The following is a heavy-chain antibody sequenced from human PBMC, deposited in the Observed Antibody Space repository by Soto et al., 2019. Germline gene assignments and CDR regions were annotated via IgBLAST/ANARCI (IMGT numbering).Heavy chain of an antibody. D-gene: IGHD2-2*01. CDR3: ARDSQYCSSTSCPFDY. Sequence: RASVKVSCKASGGTFSSYAISWVRQAPGQGLEWMGGIIPIFGTANYAQKFQGRVTFTADKSTSTAYMELSSLRSEDTAVYYCARDSQYCSSTSCPFDYWGQGTPVRFSS. V-gene: IGHV1-69*06. CDR2: IIPIFGTA. J-gene: IGHJ4*02. CDR1: GGTFSSYA.